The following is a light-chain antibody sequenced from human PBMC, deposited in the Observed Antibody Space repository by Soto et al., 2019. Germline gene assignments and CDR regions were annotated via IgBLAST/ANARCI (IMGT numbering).Light chain of an antibody. CDR2: GAS. V-gene: IGKV3-20*01. CDR3: QQYGSSPVT. J-gene: IGKJ1*01. Sequence: EIVLPQSPGTLSLSPGERATLSCRASQSVSSSYLAWYQQKPGQAPRLLIYGASSSAAGIPDRFSGSVSGTDFTVTISILEPEDFAVYYCQQYGSSPVTFGQGTKVE. CDR1: QSVSSSY.